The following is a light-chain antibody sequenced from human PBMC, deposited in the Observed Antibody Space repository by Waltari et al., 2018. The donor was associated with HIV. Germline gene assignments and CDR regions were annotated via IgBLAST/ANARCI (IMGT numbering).Light chain of an antibody. V-gene: IGLV1-51*01. CDR2: DNY. CDR1: SSNIGCND. J-gene: IGLJ3*02. Sequence: QSVLTQPPSVSAAPGQRVTISCSGSSSNIGCNDVSWYQQLPGTVPKRLIFDNYKLRSGIPDRVSGSKSGTSATLGITGIQTGEEAEYYCGTWDNGLGARGFGGGTKRT. CDR3: GTWDNGLGARG.